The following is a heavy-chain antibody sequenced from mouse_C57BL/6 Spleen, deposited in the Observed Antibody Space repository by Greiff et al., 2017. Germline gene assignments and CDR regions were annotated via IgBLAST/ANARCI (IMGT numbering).Heavy chain of an antibody. J-gene: IGHJ2*01. CDR2: IYPSDSET. V-gene: IGHV1-61*01. CDR3: ARSVVYYFDY. CDR1: GYTFTSYW. Sequence: QVQLQQPGAELVRPGSSVKLSCKASGYTFTSYWMDWVQQRPGQGLEWIGNIYPSDSETHYTQKFKDKATLTVDKSSSTAYMQLSSLTSEDSAVYYCARSVVYYFDYWGQGTTLPVSS.